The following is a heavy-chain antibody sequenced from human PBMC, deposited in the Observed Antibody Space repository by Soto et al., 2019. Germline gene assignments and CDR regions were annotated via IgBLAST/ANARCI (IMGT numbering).Heavy chain of an antibody. CDR3: ARQIYDSDTGPNFQYYFDP. Sequence: GESLKISCKGSGYSYAGYLITWVRQKPGKGLEWMGRIDPSDSQTYYSPSFRGHVTISATKSITTVFLQWSSLRASDTAMYYCARQIYDSDTGPNFQYYFDPWGQGTPVTVSS. J-gene: IGHJ4*02. CDR1: GYSYAGYL. CDR2: IDPSDSQT. D-gene: IGHD2-8*02. V-gene: IGHV5-10-1*01.